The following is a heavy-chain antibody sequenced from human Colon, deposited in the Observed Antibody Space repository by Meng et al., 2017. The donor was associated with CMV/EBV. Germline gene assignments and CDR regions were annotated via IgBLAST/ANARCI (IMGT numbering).Heavy chain of an antibody. CDR1: GYSISSGYY. V-gene: IGHV4-38-2*02. Sequence: SETLSLTCTVSGYSISSGYYWGWIRQPPGKGLEWIGSIYHSGSTYYNPSLKSRVTISVDTSKNQFSLKLSSVTAADTAVYYCARDRIGGDVSLWFGELQYYYYGMDVWGQGTTVTVSS. CDR2: IYHSGST. D-gene: IGHD3-10*01. CDR3: ARDRIGGDVSLWFGELQYYYYGMDV. J-gene: IGHJ6*02.